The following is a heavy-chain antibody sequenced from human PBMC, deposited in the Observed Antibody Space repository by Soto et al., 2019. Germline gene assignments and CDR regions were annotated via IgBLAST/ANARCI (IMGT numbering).Heavy chain of an antibody. J-gene: IGHJ4*02. CDR1: GFTFSRVS. Sequence: PGESLKISCEASGFTFSRVSMNWARQVPGKGLEWVASISSGSSYTWYADSVKGRFIISRDNAQNSLFLQMNTLRPEDTAMYYCARVAYWGRGTQVTVSS. CDR2: ISSGSSYT. CDR3: ARVAY. V-gene: IGHV3-21*01.